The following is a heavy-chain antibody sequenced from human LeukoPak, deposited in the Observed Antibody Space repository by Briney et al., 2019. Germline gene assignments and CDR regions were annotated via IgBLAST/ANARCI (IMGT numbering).Heavy chain of an antibody. CDR1: GFTFTSSA. Sequence: ASVKVSCKASGFTFTSSAVQWVRQARGQRLEWIGWIVVGRGNTNYAQKFQERVTITRDMSTSTAYMELSSLRSEDTAVYYCAAGYCSGGSCYSDYYYGMDVWGKGTTVTVSS. D-gene: IGHD2-15*01. V-gene: IGHV1-58*01. CDR2: IVVGRGNT. CDR3: AAGYCSGGSCYSDYYYGMDV. J-gene: IGHJ6*04.